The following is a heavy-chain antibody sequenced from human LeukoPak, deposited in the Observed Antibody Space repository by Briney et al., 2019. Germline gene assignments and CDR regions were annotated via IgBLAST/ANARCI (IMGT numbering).Heavy chain of an antibody. CDR2: IYYSGST. V-gene: IGHV4-59*11. CDR3: ATFDILTGYLNY. CDR1: GGSISSHY. J-gene: IGHJ4*02. D-gene: IGHD3-9*01. Sequence: SETLSLTCTVSGGSISSHYWSWIRQPPGQGLEWIGYIYYSGSTNYTPSLKSRVTISVDTSKNQFSLKLSSVTAADTAVYYCATFDILTGYLNYWGQGTLVTVSS.